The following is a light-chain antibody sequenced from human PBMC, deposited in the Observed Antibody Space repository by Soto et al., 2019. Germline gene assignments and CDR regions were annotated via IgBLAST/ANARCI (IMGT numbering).Light chain of an antibody. V-gene: IGKV3-20*01. J-gene: IGKJ1*01. CDR3: QQHRSSPPSWT. CDR2: GAS. CDR1: QSVSSSY. Sequence: EIVLTQSPGTLSLPPGERATLSCRASQSVSSSYLAWYQQKPGQPPRLLIFGASSRATGIPHRFSGSGSGTDFTLTISRLEPEDFAVYYCQQHRSSPPSWTFGQGTNVEIK.